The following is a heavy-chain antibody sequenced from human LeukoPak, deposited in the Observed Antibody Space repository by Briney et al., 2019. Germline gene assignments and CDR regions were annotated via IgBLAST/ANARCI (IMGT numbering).Heavy chain of an antibody. D-gene: IGHD1-14*01. CDR2: IYPGGSAT. V-gene: IGHV5-51*01. Sequence: HGESLKISCQGSGYTFANYWIGWVRQMPGKGLEWMGIIYPGGSATRYSPSFQGQVTISADKSISSAYLQWSSLEASDTAMYYCARQPPGDYYYMDVWGKGTTVTVSS. J-gene: IGHJ6*03. CDR3: ARQPPGDYYYMDV. CDR1: GYTFANYW.